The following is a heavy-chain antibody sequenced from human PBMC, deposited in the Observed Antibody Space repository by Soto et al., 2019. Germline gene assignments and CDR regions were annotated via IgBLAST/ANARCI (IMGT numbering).Heavy chain of an antibody. CDR3: AVSISARPNYYYVMDV. J-gene: IGHJ6*02. Sequence: ASVKVTCKASGYTFTSYGIICVLQSPGQRLEWMGWISAYNGNTNYAQKLQGRVTMTADTSTSTAYMELRSLRSDDTAVYYCAVSISARPNYYYVMDVWGQGTTVIVSS. V-gene: IGHV1-18*04. CDR2: ISAYNGNT. D-gene: IGHD6-6*01. CDR1: GYTFTSYG.